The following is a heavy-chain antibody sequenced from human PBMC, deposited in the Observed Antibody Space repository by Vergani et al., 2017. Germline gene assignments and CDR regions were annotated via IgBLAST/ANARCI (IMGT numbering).Heavy chain of an antibody. CDR3: AKDRESFLLQH. CDR1: GFTFDDYA. D-gene: IGHD1-26*01. Sequence: EVQLVESGGGLVQPGRSLRLSCAASGFTFDDYAMHWVRQAPGKGLEWVSAISGSGGSTYYADSVKGRFTISRDNSKNTLYLQMNSLRAEDTAVYYCAKDRESFLLQHWGQGTLVTVSS. V-gene: IGHV3-23*04. J-gene: IGHJ1*01. CDR2: ISGSGGST.